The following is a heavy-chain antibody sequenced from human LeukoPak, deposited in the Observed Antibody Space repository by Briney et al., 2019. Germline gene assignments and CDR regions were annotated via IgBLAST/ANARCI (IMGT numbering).Heavy chain of an antibody. J-gene: IGHJ4*02. D-gene: IGHD6-13*01. CDR3: ARRAPSLDYFDY. Sequence: SETLSLTCTVSSYSIRISEYYWDWIRQPPGKGLEWIGNIFRTGTTYYNPSLKSRVTISLDMSKNQFSLEMTSVTAADTALYFCARRAPSLDYFDYWGQGTLVTVSS. V-gene: IGHV4-38-2*02. CDR1: SYSIRISEYY. CDR2: IFRTGTT.